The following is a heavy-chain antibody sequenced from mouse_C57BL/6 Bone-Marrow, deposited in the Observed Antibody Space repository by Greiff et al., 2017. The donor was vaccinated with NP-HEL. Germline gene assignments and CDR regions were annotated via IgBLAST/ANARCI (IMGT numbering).Heavy chain of an antibody. CDR1: GYTFTNYW. D-gene: IGHD1-1*01. Sequence: QVQLQQSGAELVRPGTSVKMSCKASGYTFTNYWIGWAKQRPGHGLEWIGDIYPGGGYTNYNEKFKGKATLTADKSSSTAYMQFSSLTSEDSAIYYCARRGEVVAPYYFDYWGQGTTLTVSS. V-gene: IGHV1-63*01. CDR3: ARRGEVVAPYYFDY. CDR2: IYPGGGYT. J-gene: IGHJ2*01.